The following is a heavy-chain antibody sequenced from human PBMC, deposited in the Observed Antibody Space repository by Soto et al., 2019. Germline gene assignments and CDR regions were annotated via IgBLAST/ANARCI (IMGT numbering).Heavy chain of an antibody. CDR2: IIPIFGTA. CDR3: ARVVTGDYYYYGMDV. J-gene: IGHJ6*02. CDR1: GGTFSSYA. Sequence: XSVKVSCKASGGTFSSYAISWVGQAPGQGREGMGGIIPIFGTANYAQKFQGRVTITADESTSTAYMELSSLRSEDTAVYYCARVVTGDYYYYGMDVWGQGTTVTVSS. V-gene: IGHV1-69*13. D-gene: IGHD5-18*01.